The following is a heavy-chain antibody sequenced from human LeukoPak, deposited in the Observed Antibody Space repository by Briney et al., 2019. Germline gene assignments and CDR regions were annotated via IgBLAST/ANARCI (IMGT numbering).Heavy chain of an antibody. CDR1: GGTFSSYA. CDR2: IIPIFGTA. D-gene: IGHD3-16*02. CDR3: ARDGAMITFGGVIAPDY. Sequence: ASVKVSCKASGGTFSSYAISWVRQAPGQGLEWMGGIIPIFGTANYAQKFQGRVTITTDESTSTAYMELSSLRSEDTAVYYCARDGAMITFGGVIAPDYWGQGTLVTVSS. V-gene: IGHV1-69*05. J-gene: IGHJ4*02.